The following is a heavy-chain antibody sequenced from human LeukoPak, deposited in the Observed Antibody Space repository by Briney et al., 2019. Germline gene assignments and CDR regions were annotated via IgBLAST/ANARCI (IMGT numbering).Heavy chain of an antibody. CDR1: GFTFSSYS. D-gene: IGHD3-9*01. CDR2: ISSSSSTI. J-gene: IGHJ4*02. CDR3: ARTYYDILTGYYVVYFDY. Sequence: GGSLRLSCAASGFTFSSYSMNWVHQAPGKGLEWVSYISSSSSTIYYADSVKGRFTISRDNAKNSLYLQMNSLRDEDTAVYYCARTYYDILTGYYVVYFDYWGQGTLVTVSS. V-gene: IGHV3-48*02.